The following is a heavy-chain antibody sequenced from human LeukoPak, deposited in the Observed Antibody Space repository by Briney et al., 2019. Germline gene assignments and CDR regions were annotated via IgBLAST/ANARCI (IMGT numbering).Heavy chain of an antibody. CDR1: GFIFSSYG. Sequence: GGSLRLSCAASGFIFSSYGMIWVRQAPGKGLEWISYISSSSNPIYYADSVKGRFTISRDNAKNSLYLQMSSLRVEDTAVYYCARVKWSSAWSGYWGQGVLVTVSS. CDR3: ARVKWSSAWSGY. D-gene: IGHD6-19*01. J-gene: IGHJ4*02. V-gene: IGHV3-48*01. CDR2: ISSSSNPI.